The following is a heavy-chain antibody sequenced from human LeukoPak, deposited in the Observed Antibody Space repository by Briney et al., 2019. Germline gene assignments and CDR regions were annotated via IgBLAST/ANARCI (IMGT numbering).Heavy chain of an antibody. D-gene: IGHD6-19*01. V-gene: IGHV3-30*04. CDR3: AKEGIAVAGTHHPWDY. CDR2: ISYVGSNK. Sequence: PGRSLRLSCAASGFTFSSYAMHWVRQAPGKGLEWVAVISYVGSNKYYADSVKGRFTISRDNSKNTLYLQMNSLRAEDTAVYYCAKEGIAVAGTHHPWDYWGQGTLVTVSS. CDR1: GFTFSSYA. J-gene: IGHJ4*02.